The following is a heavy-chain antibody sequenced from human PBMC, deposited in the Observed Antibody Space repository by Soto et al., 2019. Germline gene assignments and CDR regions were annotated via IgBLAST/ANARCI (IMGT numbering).Heavy chain of an antibody. J-gene: IGHJ6*03. CDR2: TSYDGTTK. CDR3: ARDLSWGSNWYYYMDV. CDR1: GVTSSTSA. D-gene: IGHD7-27*01. V-gene: IGHV3-30-3*01. Sequence: GGSLRLSCAGSGVTSSTSAMHWVRQAPGKGLEWVAVTSYDGTTKYYADSVKGRFTISRDNTKSTLSLQMNSLSAEDTAVYYCARDLSWGSNWYYYMDVWGKGTTVTVSS.